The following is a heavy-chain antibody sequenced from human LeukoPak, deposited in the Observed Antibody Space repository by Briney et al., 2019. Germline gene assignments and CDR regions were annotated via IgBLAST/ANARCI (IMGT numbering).Heavy chain of an antibody. CDR1: GFSFSDYY. CDR3: ARGGTGAFDY. V-gene: IGHV3-11*06. D-gene: IGHD2-8*02. CDR2: ISSRSTYI. Sequence: GGSLRLSCTASGFSFSDYYMSWLRQAPGKGLEWTSYISSRSTYISDADSVKGRFTISRDNAKNLLFLQMNSLRVEDTALYYCARGGTGAFDYWGQGILVTVSS. J-gene: IGHJ4*02.